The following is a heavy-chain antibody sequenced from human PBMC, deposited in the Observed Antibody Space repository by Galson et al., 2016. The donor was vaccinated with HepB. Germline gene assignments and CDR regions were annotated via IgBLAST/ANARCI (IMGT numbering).Heavy chain of an antibody. CDR1: GFTFSSYS. Sequence: SLRLSCAASGFTFSSYSMNWVRQAPGKGLEWAASISTRRTTYYSDSVQGRFTISRDNSNNTLYLQMNGLRAEDTAVYYCAKERLVRRIFDHWGQGTLLTVSS. CDR3: AKERLVRRIFDH. D-gene: IGHD1-1*01. V-gene: IGHV3-23*01. J-gene: IGHJ4*02. CDR2: ISTRRTT.